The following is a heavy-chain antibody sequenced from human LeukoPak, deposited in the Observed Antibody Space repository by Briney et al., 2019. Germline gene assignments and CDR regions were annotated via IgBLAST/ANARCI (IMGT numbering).Heavy chain of an antibody. CDR1: GGSISRYY. D-gene: IGHD5-18*01. J-gene: IGHJ4*02. V-gene: IGHV4-59*01. Sequence: ETLSLTCTVSGGSISRYYWSWIRQTPGRGLEWIGYIHYSGTTNYSPSLKGRVTISVDTSKNQFSLKLTSVTAADTGVYYCASGYTYDAWGQGTLVTVSS. CDR2: IHYSGTT. CDR3: ASGYTYDA.